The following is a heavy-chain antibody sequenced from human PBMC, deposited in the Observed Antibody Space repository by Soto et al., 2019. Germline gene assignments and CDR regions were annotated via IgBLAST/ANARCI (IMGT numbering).Heavy chain of an antibody. CDR2: IVVGSGNT. CDR1: GFTFTSSG. J-gene: IGHJ5*02. CDR3: AADSSWYSSGWYRLDP. V-gene: IGHV1-58*01. Sequence: VKVSCKASGFTFTSSGVQWVRQARGQRLEWIGWIVVGSGNTNYAQKFQERVTITRDMSTSTAYMELSSLRSEDTAVYYCAADSSWYSSGWYRLDPWGQGTLVTASS. D-gene: IGHD6-19*01.